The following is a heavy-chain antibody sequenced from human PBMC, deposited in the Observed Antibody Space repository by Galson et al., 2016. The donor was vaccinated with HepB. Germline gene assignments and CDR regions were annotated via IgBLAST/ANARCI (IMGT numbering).Heavy chain of an antibody. Sequence: ETLSLTCSVYGGSFSGYYWTWIRQPPGKGLEWIGEIDHSGSTNYNPSLRSRVTLSVDTSKNQFSLKMTSVTAADTAVYYFARGPPAVIWGIHDYYGTDVWGQGTTVTVSS. CDR3: ARGPPAVIWGIHDYYGTDV. D-gene: IGHD2-2*01. V-gene: IGHV4-34*01. CDR2: IDHSGST. J-gene: IGHJ6*02. CDR1: GGSFSGYY.